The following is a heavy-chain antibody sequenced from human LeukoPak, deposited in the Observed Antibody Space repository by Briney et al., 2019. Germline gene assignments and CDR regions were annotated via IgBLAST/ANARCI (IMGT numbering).Heavy chain of an antibody. V-gene: IGHV4-4*07. Sequence: KSSETLTLTCNVSGVPIRTNYWIWIRKPPGKGLEWIGRILTSGITNYNPSLKSRVTMSLDTSKNQFSLNLSSVTAADTAVYYCAREDYSSRGLDYWGQGTLVTFSS. D-gene: IGHD6-13*01. CDR3: AREDYSSRGLDY. CDR1: GVPIRTNY. CDR2: ILTSGIT. J-gene: IGHJ4*02.